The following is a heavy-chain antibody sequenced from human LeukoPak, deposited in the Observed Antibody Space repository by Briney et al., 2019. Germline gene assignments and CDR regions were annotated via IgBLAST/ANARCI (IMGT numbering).Heavy chain of an antibody. V-gene: IGHV3-7*01. CDR3: ARGVYTSGCDY. Sequence: GGSLRLSCEASGFTFSGYWMTWVRQAPGKGLERVANINPAGSAEYYVDSMKGRFTISRDNAKNSLYLQMDSLRAEDTAVYYCARGVYTSGCDYWGQGTLVTVSS. J-gene: IGHJ4*02. CDR2: INPAGSAE. CDR1: GFTFSGYW. D-gene: IGHD6-19*01.